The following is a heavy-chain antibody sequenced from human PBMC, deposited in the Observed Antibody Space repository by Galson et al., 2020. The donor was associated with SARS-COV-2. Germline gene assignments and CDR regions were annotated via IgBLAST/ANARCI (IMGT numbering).Heavy chain of an antibody. Sequence: KMSGPTLVKPTETLTLTCTVSGFSLSNARMGVSWIRQPPGKALEWLAHIFSNDEKSYSTSLKSRLTISKDTSKSQVVLTMTNMDPVDTATYYCARISREWLSYYYYYMDVWGKGTTVTVSS. D-gene: IGHD3-3*01. J-gene: IGHJ6*03. CDR3: ARISREWLSYYYYYMDV. CDR1: GFSLSNARMG. CDR2: IFSNDEK. V-gene: IGHV2-26*01.